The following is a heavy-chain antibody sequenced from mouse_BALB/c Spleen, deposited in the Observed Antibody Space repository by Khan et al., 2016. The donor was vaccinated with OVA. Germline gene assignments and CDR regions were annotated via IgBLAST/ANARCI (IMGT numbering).Heavy chain of an antibody. CDR3: TRAVYGALAY. Sequence: VRLQQSGTVLARPGASVKMSCKASGYIFTNYWIHWVKQRPGQDLEWIGGIFPGNSDTDYNQKFTVTAKLTAVTSASTAYMELSSLSNEDSAVYDCTRAVYGALAYWGQGAMVTVSP. J-gene: IGHJ3*01. CDR1: GYIFTNYW. V-gene: IGHV1-5*01. CDR2: IFPGNSDT. D-gene: IGHD1-1*01.